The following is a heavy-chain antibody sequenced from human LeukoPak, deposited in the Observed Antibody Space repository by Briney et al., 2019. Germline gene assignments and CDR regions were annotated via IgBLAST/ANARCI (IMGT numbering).Heavy chain of an antibody. CDR1: GFTFDDYA. CDR2: ISWNSGSI. D-gene: IGHD6-19*01. Sequence: GGSLRLSCAASGFTFDDYAMHWVRQAPGKGLEWVSGISWNSGSIGYADSVKGRFTISRDNAKNSLYLQMNSLRAEDTALYYCAKDRAPGYSSGWDYFDYWGQGTLVTVSS. J-gene: IGHJ4*02. V-gene: IGHV3-9*01. CDR3: AKDRAPGYSSGWDYFDY.